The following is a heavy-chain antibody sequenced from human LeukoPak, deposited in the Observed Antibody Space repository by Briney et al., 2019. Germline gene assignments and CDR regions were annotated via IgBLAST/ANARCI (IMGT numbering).Heavy chain of an antibody. Sequence: PGGSLRLSCAASGFTFSNYWMTWVRQAPGKGLEWVANIKQNGGEKYYVDSVKGRFTISRDNAKNSLYLEMNNLRAEDTAVYYCARTPDGPDYWGQGTLVTVSP. CDR1: GFTFSNYW. CDR3: ARTPDGPDY. CDR2: IKQNGGEK. D-gene: IGHD5-24*01. V-gene: IGHV3-7*03. J-gene: IGHJ4*02.